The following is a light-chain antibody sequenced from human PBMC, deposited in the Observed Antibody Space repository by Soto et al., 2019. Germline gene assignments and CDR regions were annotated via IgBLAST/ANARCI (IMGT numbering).Light chain of an antibody. V-gene: IGKV3-20*01. CDR2: GSS. Sequence: EIVLTQSPGTLSLSPGERATISCRASQSVSGSYLAWYQQKPGQSPRLLIYGSSDRATGIPDRFSGSGSGTDFTLTISRVEPEDFEVYYCQQYGSTPPYTFGQGTKLEIK. J-gene: IGKJ2*01. CDR1: QSVSGSY. CDR3: QQYGSTPPYT.